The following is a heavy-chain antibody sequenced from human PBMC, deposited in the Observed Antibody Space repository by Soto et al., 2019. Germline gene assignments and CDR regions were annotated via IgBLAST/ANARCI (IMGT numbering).Heavy chain of an antibody. Sequence: SETLSLTCTVSGVSIGSKIYYWGWIRQPPGKGLEWIGTVFYSGTTYHNPSLKSRVTISVDTSKNQFSLKLSSVTAADTAVYYCARVGRVGYCSGGSCYSADIRFDYWGQGTLVTVSS. CDR2: VFYSGTT. V-gene: IGHV4-39*07. J-gene: IGHJ4*02. D-gene: IGHD2-15*01. CDR3: ARVGRVGYCSGGSCYSADIRFDY. CDR1: GVSIGSKIYY.